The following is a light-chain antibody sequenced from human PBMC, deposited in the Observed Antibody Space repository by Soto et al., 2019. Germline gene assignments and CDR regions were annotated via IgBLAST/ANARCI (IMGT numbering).Light chain of an antibody. Sequence: QSALTQPASVSGSPGQSITISCTGTSSDVGGYNYVSWYQRHPGKAPKLMIHDVSNRPSGVSNRFSGSKSCNTASLTISGLQAEDEADSYCSSYTSSSTYVFGTGTKLTVL. J-gene: IGLJ1*01. V-gene: IGLV2-14*01. CDR3: SSYTSSSTYV. CDR1: SSDVGGYNY. CDR2: DVS.